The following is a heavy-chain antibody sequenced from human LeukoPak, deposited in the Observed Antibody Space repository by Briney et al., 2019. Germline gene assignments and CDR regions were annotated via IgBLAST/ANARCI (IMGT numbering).Heavy chain of an antibody. CDR3: AESDAYNLFDY. Sequence: GGSLRLSCTASGFTFSDYSMNWVRQAPGKGLEWVSSISSSSSYIYYADSVKGRFTISRDNAKNSLYLQMNSLRAEDTAVYYCAESDAYNLFDYWGQGTLVTVSS. D-gene: IGHD5-24*01. V-gene: IGHV3-21*01. CDR1: GFTFSDYS. CDR2: ISSSSSYI. J-gene: IGHJ4*02.